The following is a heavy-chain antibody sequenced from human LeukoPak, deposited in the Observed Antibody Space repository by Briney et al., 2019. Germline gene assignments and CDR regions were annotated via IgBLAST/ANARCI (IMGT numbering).Heavy chain of an antibody. CDR2: INPKTGGT. J-gene: IGHJ4*02. V-gene: IGHV1-2*02. D-gene: IGHD6-19*01. CDR1: GYSFTGYS. CDR3: ARAESQGGWYDYFDY. Sequence: ASVKVSCKASGYSFTGYSMHWVRQAPGQGLEWLAWINPKTGGTTYAQTFQGRVTMARDTSISTAYMELSSLRYDDTAVYYCARAESQGGWYDYFDYWGQGTLVTVSS.